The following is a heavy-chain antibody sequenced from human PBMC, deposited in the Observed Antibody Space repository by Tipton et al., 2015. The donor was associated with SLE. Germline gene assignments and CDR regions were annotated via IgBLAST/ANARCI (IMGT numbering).Heavy chain of an antibody. Sequence: QLVQSGGGVVQPGRSLRLSCAASGFTFSTYTMHRVRQAPGKGLAWVAVISYDGTNKYYADSVKGRFTISRDNSKNTLYLQMNSLRAEDTAVYYCAHGGQWLVPYYMDVWGKGTTVTVSS. J-gene: IGHJ6*03. CDR2: ISYDGTNK. V-gene: IGHV3-30-3*01. D-gene: IGHD6-19*01. CDR1: GFTFSTYT. CDR3: AHGGQWLVPYYMDV.